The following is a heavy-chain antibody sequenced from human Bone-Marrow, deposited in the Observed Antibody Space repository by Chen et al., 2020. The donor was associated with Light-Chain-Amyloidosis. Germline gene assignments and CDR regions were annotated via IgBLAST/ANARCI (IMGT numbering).Heavy chain of an antibody. Sequence: QVQLQQWGAGLLKPSETLSLTCAVYGGSFSGYYLSWIRQPPGKGLEWIGEINHSGSTNYNPSLKSRVTISVDTSKNQFSLKLSSVTAADTAVYYCARSRPFYGSGSYYTLWLFDPWGQGTLVTVSS. J-gene: IGHJ5*02. CDR1: GGSFSGYY. CDR2: INHSGST. V-gene: IGHV4-34*01. CDR3: ARSRPFYGSGSYYTLWLFDP. D-gene: IGHD3-10*01.